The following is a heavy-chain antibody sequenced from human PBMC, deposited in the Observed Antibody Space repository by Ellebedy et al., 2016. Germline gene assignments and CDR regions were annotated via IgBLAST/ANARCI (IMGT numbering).Heavy chain of an antibody. J-gene: IGHJ4*02. CDR1: GFTFSDHS. Sequence: GGSLRLSCVASGFTFSDHSMSWVRQAPGRGLEWVSSISDTTAYASYGDSVKGRFTVSRDNAKNSLYLQMNSLTSEDTAVYYCARDSIDYCDNDCYYYFDNWGQGTLVTVSS. D-gene: IGHD4-17*01. V-gene: IGHV3-21*01. CDR3: ARDSIDYCDNDCYYYFDN. CDR2: ISDTTAYA.